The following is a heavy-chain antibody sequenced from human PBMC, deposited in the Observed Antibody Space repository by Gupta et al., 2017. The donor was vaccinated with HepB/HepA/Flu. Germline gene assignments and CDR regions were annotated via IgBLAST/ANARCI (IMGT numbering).Heavy chain of an antibody. D-gene: IGHD3-16*02. CDR1: GFTFSRYA. V-gene: IGHV3-30-3*01. Sequence: QVQLVESGGGVVQPGRSLRLSCAASGFTFSRYAMHWVRQAPGKGLEWVAVISYDGSNKYYADSVKGRFTISRDNSKNTLYLQMNSLRAEDTAVYXCARDGSITFGGVIANWYFDLWGRGTLVTVSS. CDR3: ARDGSITFGGVIANWYFDL. J-gene: IGHJ2*01. CDR2: ISYDGSNK.